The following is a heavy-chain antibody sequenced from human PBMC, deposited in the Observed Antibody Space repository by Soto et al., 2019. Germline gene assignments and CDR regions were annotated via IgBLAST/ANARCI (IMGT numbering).Heavy chain of an antibody. V-gene: IGHV4-34*01. D-gene: IGHD3-22*01. J-gene: IGHJ4*02. CDR2: INHSGST. Sequence: SETLSLTCAVYGGSFSGYYWSWSRQPPGKGLEWIGEINHSGSTNYNPSLKSRVTISVDTSKNQFSLKLSSVTAADPAVYYCARVGLEHSAYYDSRGYYDYCHQGHLITVFS. CDR1: GGSFSGYY. CDR3: ARVGLEHSAYYDSRGYYDY.